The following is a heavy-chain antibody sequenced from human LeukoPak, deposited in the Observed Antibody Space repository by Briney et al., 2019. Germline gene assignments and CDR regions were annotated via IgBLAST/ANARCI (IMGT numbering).Heavy chain of an antibody. V-gene: IGHV1-18*01. CDR3: ARDYCTRGGDCYKEDLFDP. CDR1: GYTFAIYG. J-gene: IGHJ5*02. Sequence: APVKVSCKASGYTFAIYGINWVRQAPGQGLEWMAWISPYDGDTNYAQNFEGRVTMTTETSTSTAYMELRSLRSDDTAIYYCARDYCTRGGDCYKEDLFDPWGQGTLVTVSS. CDR2: ISPYDGDT. D-gene: IGHD2-21*02.